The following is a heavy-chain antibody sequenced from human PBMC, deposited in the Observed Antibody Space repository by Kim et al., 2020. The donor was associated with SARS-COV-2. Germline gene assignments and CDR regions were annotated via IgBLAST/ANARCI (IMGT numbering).Heavy chain of an antibody. CDR1: GGSISSSSYY. D-gene: IGHD3-22*01. CDR2: IYYSGST. J-gene: IGHJ3*02. V-gene: IGHV4-39*01. CDR3: ASEADSSGSVRENAFDI. Sequence: SETLSLTCTVSGGSISSSSYYWGWIRQPPGKGLEWIGSIYYSGSTYYNPSLKSRVTISVDTSKNQFSLKLSSVTAADTAVYYCASEADSSGSVRENAFDIWGQGTMVTVSS.